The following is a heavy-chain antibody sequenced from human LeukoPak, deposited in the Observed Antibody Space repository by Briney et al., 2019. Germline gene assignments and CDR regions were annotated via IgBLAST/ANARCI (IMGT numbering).Heavy chain of an antibody. CDR1: GFTFSSYW. J-gene: IGHJ1*01. V-gene: IGHV3-7*01. D-gene: IGHD1-26*01. Sequence: AGGSLRLSCAASGFTFSSYWMSWVRQAPGKGLEWVANIKQDGSEKYYVDSVKGRFTISRDNAKNSLYLQMNSLRAEDTAVYYCARDRGGSYYPEYFQHWGQGTLVTVSS. CDR2: IKQDGSEK. CDR3: ARDRGGSYYPEYFQH.